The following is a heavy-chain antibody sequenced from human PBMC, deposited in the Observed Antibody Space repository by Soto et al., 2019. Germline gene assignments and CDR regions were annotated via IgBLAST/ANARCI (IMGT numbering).Heavy chain of an antibody. CDR2: ISSSSSYI. V-gene: IGHV3-21*01. Sequence: VQLVESGGGLVKPGGSLRLSCAASGFTFSSYSMNWVRQAPGKGLEWVSSISSSSSYIYYADSVKGRFTISRDNAKNSLYLQMNSLRAEDTAVYYCARDGRFLEWLLPSDYWGQGTLVTVSS. CDR1: GFTFSSYS. CDR3: ARDGRFLEWLLPSDY. J-gene: IGHJ4*02. D-gene: IGHD3-3*01.